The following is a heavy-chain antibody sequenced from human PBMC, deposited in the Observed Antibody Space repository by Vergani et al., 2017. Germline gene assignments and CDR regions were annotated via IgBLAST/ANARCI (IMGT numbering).Heavy chain of an antibody. CDR3: TTVCPAYSSGSWFCY. Sequence: EVQLVESGGGLVKPGGSLRLSCAASGFTFSNAWMSWVRQAPGKGLGWVGRIKSKTDGGTTDYAAPVKGRFTISRDDSKNTLYLQMNSLKTEDTAVYYYTTVCPAYSSGSWFCYWGQGTLVTVSS. CDR1: GFTFSNAW. D-gene: IGHD6-19*01. V-gene: IGHV3-15*01. J-gene: IGHJ4*02. CDR2: IKSKTDGGTT.